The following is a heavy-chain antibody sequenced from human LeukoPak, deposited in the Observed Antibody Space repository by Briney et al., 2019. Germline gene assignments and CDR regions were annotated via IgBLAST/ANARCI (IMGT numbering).Heavy chain of an antibody. CDR1: GGSFSGYY. Sequence: PSETLSLTCAVYGGSFSGYYWSWIRQPPGKGLEWIGEINHSGSTNYNPSLKSRVTISVDTSKNQFSLKLSSVTAADTAVYYCAREANRFHYWGQGTLVTVSS. D-gene: IGHD1-14*01. V-gene: IGHV4-34*01. CDR2: INHSGST. J-gene: IGHJ4*02. CDR3: AREANRFHY.